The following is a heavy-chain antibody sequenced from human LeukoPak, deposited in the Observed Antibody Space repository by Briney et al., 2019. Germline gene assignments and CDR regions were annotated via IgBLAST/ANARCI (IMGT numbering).Heavy chain of an antibody. CDR2: IIPIFGTA. CDR3: ARVFRPVTSYYYYGMDV. D-gene: IGHD4-17*01. V-gene: IGHV1-69*01. CDR1: GGTFSIYA. J-gene: IGHJ6*02. Sequence: SVKVSFKASGGTFSIYAISWVRQAPGQGLEWMGGIIPIFGTANCAQKFQGRVTITADESTSTAYMELSSLRSEDTAVYYCARVFRPVTSYYYYGMDVWGQGTTVTVSS.